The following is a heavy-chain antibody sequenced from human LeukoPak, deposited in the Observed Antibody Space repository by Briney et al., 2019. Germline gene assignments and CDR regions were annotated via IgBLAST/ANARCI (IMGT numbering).Heavy chain of an antibody. CDR1: GFTFSTYA. D-gene: IGHD1-26*01. Sequence: GGSLRLSCAASGFTFSTYAITWVRQVPGQGLEWVSAISDNGGGTYYADSAKGRFTVSRDNSKNTLYLQMNSLRAEDTAVYYCAREFKVGTTTLSFDIWGQGTMVTVSS. J-gene: IGHJ3*02. CDR3: AREFKVGTTTLSFDI. CDR2: ISDNGGGT. V-gene: IGHV3-23*01.